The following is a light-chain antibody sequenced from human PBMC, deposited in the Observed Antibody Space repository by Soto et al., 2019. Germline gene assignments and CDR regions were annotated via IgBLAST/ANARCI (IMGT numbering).Light chain of an antibody. CDR2: GAS. CDR3: QQYHIWPPWT. Sequence: EIVMTQYPDTLSVSPGEGATLSCRVSQSIRSNLAWYQQRPGQAPRLLMYGASTRADGSPARFTGSGSGTEFTLTISSLQSEDFAVYYCQQYHIWPPWTSGQGTKVELK. V-gene: IGKV3-15*01. J-gene: IGKJ1*01. CDR1: QSIRSN.